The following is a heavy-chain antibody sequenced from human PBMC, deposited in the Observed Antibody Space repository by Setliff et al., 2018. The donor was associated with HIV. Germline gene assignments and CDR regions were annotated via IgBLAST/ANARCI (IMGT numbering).Heavy chain of an antibody. J-gene: IGHJ4*02. CDR1: GYTFTKYG. Sequence: ASVKVSCKSSGYTFTKYGITWVRQAPGQGLEWMGWISANNGSSYFAQKLQDRVTMTSDTSTSTAYTELRSLRSDDTAVYYCARQDGTTVLSKDFDYWGQGTLVTVSS. D-gene: IGHD4-17*01. V-gene: IGHV1-18*01. CDR2: ISANNGSS. CDR3: ARQDGTTVLSKDFDY.